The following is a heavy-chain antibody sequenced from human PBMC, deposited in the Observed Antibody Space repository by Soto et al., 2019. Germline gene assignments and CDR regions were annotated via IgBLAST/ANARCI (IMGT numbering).Heavy chain of an antibody. CDR2: INSDGSST. Sequence: GGSLRLSCAASGFTFGSYWMSWVRQAPGKGLEWVSRINSDGSSTNYADSVKGRFTISRDNAKNTLYLQMNSLRAEDTAMYYCARDSGYCSSTSCLRWGQGTLVTVSS. D-gene: IGHD2-2*01. CDR3: ARDSGYCSSTSCLR. V-gene: IGHV3-74*01. CDR1: GFTFGSYW. J-gene: IGHJ4*02.